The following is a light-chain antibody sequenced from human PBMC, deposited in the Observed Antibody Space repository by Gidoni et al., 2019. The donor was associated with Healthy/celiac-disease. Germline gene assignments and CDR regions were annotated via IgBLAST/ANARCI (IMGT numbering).Light chain of an antibody. CDR1: QSVSSSY. V-gene: IGKV3-20*01. J-gene: IGKJ1*01. CDR2: GAS. Sequence: EIVLTQSPGTLSLSPGERSTLSCRASQSVSSSYLAWYQHKPGQAPRLLIYGASSSATGIPDRFSGSWSGTDFTLTISRLEPEDFAVYYCHQYGSSPLWAFGQGTKVEIK. CDR3: HQYGSSPLWA.